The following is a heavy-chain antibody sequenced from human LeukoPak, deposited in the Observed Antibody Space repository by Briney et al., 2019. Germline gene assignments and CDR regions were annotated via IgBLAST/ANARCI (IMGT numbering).Heavy chain of an antibody. CDR2: ISTSSSYR. J-gene: IGHJ5*02. D-gene: IGHD6-6*01. Sequence: GGSLRLSCAASGFTFSRNSMNWVRQAPGKGLEWVSSISTSSSYRYYADSVKGRFTISRDNAKNSLYLQMNSLRAEDTAVYYCARIIAARLRVFDPWGQGTLVTVSS. V-gene: IGHV3-21*01. CDR3: ARIIAARLRVFDP. CDR1: GFTFSRNS.